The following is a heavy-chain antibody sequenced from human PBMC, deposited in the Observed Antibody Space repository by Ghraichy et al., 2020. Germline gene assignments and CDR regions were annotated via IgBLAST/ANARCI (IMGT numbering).Heavy chain of an antibody. CDR1: GDSVTSNSAA. CDR2: TYYRSKWYN. V-gene: IGHV6-1*01. CDR3: ARAIDPPRAFDF. Sequence: SQTLSLTCAISGDSVTSNSAAWNWVRLSPSRGLEWLGRTYYRSKWYNDYGGSVRSRVSVSPDTSKNQFSLQLNSATPEDTAVYFCARAIDPPRAFDFWGQGILVTVSS. J-gene: IGHJ4*02.